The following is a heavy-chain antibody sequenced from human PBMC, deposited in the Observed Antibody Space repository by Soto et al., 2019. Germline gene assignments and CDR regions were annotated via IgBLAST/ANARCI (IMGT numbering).Heavy chain of an antibody. D-gene: IGHD3-16*02. J-gene: IGHJ5*02. V-gene: IGHV1-69*13. Sequence: SVKVSCKASGGTFSSYAISWVLQAPGQGLEWMGGIIPIFGTANYAQKFQGRVTITADESTSTAYMELSSLRSEDTAVYYCASGLSVTSEGSWFDPWGQGTLVTVSS. CDR2: IIPIFGTA. CDR3: ASGLSVTSEGSWFDP. CDR1: GGTFSSYA.